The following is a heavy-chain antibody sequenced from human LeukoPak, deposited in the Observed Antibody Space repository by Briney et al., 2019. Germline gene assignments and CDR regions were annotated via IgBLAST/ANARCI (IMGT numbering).Heavy chain of an antibody. Sequence: PGGSLRLSCAASGFTFSSYAMSWVRQAPGKGLEWVSAISGGGGSTYYADSVKGRFTISRDNSKNTLCLQMNSLRAEDTAVYYCAKDRGSYPDAFDIWGQGTMVTVSS. D-gene: IGHD1-26*01. V-gene: IGHV3-23*01. J-gene: IGHJ3*02. CDR1: GFTFSSYA. CDR2: ISGGGGST. CDR3: AKDRGSYPDAFDI.